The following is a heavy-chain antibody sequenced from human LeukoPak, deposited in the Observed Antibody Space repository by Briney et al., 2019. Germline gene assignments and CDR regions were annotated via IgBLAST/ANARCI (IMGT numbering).Heavy chain of an antibody. J-gene: IGHJ6*02. CDR2: ISGSGGST. CDR1: GFTFSSYA. D-gene: IGHD3-22*01. V-gene: IGHV3-23*01. CDR3: AKVHYYDSSGYPSYYYYGMDV. Sequence: GGSLRLSCAASGFTFSSYAMSWVRQAPGKGLEWVSAISGSGGSTYYADSVKGRFTISRDNSKNTLYLQMNSLRAEDTAVYYCAKVHYYDSSGYPSYYYYGMDVWGQGTTVTVSS.